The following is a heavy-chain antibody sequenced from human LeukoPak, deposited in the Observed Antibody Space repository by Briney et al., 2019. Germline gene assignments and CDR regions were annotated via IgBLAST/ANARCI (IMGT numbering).Heavy chain of an antibody. D-gene: IGHD2-15*01. CDR3: ARHGYCSGGSCYFWFDP. V-gene: IGHV4-59*08. J-gene: IGHJ5*02. CDR1: GCSISSYY. CDR2: IYYSGST. Sequence: SETLSLTCTVSGCSISSYYWSWIRQPPGKGLEWIGYIYYSGSTNYNPSLKSRVTISVDTSKNQFSLKLSSVTAADTAVYYCARHGYCSGGSCYFWFDPWGQGTLVTVSS.